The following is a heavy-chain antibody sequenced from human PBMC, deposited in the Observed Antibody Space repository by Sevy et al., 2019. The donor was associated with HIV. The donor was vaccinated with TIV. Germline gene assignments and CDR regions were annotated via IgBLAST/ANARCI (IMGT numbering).Heavy chain of an antibody. Sequence: GGSLRLSCAASGFTFSNVWMSWLRQAPGKGLEWVAHIKSKTEGGTADYAAPVKGRFTISRDDSKDTLYLQMNSLKTEDTAVYYCTTGCSLFQHWGQGTLVTVSS. CDR3: TTGCSLFQH. CDR2: IKSKTEGGTA. V-gene: IGHV3-15*01. CDR1: GFTFSNVW. D-gene: IGHD2-15*01. J-gene: IGHJ1*01.